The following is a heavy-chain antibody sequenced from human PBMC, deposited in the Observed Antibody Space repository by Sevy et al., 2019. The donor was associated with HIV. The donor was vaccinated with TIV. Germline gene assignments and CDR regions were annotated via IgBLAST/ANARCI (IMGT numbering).Heavy chain of an antibody. V-gene: IGHV3-21*04. D-gene: IGHD3-9*01. CDR1: GFTFSSSA. Sequence: GGSLRLSCAASGFTFSSSAMNWVRQAPGKGLEWVSSISSSSTYIFYADSLKGRFTISRDNSKNTLYLQMNNLRAEDTAVYYCTKDAGWPLWGQGTLVTVSS. CDR3: TKDAGWPL. J-gene: IGHJ4*02. CDR2: ISSSSTYI.